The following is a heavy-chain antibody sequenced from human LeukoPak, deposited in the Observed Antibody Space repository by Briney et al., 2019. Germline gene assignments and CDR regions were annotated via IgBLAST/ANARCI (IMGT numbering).Heavy chain of an antibody. V-gene: IGHV4-34*01. D-gene: IGHD6-6*01. CDR1: GGSFRGYY. J-gene: IGHJ4*02. CDR2: INHSGST. Sequence: SETLSLTCAVYGGSFRGYYWSWIRQPPGKGLEWIGEINHSGSTNYNPSLKSRVTISVDTSKNQFSLKLSSVTAADTAVYYCAREVLYSSSSEPFDYWGQGTLVTVSS. CDR3: AREVLYSSSSEPFDY.